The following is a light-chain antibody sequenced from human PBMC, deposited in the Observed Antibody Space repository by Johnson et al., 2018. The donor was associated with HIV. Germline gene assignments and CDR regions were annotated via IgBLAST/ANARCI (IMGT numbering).Light chain of an antibody. V-gene: IGLV1-51*02. J-gene: IGLJ1*01. CDR3: GTWYNSLSVYV. Sequence: QSVLTQPPSVSAAPGQRVNISCSGHSSNIENYFVSWYQQLPGAAPRLLIYEDYKRPSGIPDRFSGSKSGTSATLGITGLQAGDEADYYCGTWYNSLSVYVFGTGTEVTF. CDR1: SSNIENYF. CDR2: EDY.